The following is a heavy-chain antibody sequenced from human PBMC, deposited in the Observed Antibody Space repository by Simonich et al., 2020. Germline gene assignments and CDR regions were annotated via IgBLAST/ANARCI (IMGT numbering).Heavy chain of an antibody. Sequence: QVQLQESGPGLVKPSETLSLTCAVSGYSISSGYYWGWIRQPPGKGLEWIGSIYHCGSTDYNPSLKSRVTISVDTSKNQFSLKLSSVTAADTAVYYCARVGYSNYYYYGMDVWGQGTTVTVSS. CDR2: IYHCGST. CDR3: ARVGYSNYYYYGMDV. V-gene: IGHV4-38-2*01. CDR1: GYSISSGYY. D-gene: IGHD6-13*01. J-gene: IGHJ6*02.